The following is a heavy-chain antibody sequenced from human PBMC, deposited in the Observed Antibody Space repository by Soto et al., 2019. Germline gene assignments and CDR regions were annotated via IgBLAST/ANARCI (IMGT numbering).Heavy chain of an antibody. J-gene: IGHJ4*02. CDR3: AIDEGIRGFDS. Sequence: QVQLVQSGDEVKKSGASVKVSCKASGYTFSNYGISWVRQAPGQGLEWMGWISGYNGLTAYAQNVQGRVTMIIDTPTTTVFMEMTGLRSNDTAVYYCAIDEGIRGFDSWGQGTLVTVSS. D-gene: IGHD3-10*01. CDR1: GYTFSNYG. CDR2: ISGYNGLT. V-gene: IGHV1-18*04.